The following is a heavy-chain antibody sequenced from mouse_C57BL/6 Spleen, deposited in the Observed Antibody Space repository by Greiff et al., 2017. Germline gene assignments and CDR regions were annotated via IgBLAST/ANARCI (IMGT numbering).Heavy chain of an antibody. CDR2: MYPRSGNT. D-gene: IGHD2-10*01. CDR1: GYTFTSYG. Sequence: VMLQQSGAELARPGASVKLSCKASGYTFTSYGISWVKQRTGQGLEWIGEMYPRSGNTYYNEKFKGKATLTAGKSSSTAYMELRSLTSEDSAVYFFARYASYGNSDYWGQGTTLTVSS. J-gene: IGHJ2*01. V-gene: IGHV1-81*01. CDR3: ARYASYGNSDY.